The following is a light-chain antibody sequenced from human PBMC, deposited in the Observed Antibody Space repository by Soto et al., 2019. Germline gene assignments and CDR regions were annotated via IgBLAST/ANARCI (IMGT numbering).Light chain of an antibody. J-gene: IGKJ1*01. CDR2: GAS. CDR3: QQYNKWPRT. CDR1: QSFSSN. Sequence: EIVITQSPATLSVSPGERATLSCRASQSFSSNLAWYQQKPGQAPRLLIYGASTRATGVPARFSGSGSGTEFTLTISSLQSEDFSVYYCQQYNKWPRTFGQGTKVDIK. V-gene: IGKV3-15*01.